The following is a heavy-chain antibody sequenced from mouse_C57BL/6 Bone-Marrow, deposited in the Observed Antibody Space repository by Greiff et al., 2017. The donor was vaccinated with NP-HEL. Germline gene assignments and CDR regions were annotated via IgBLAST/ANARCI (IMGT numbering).Heavy chain of an antibody. D-gene: IGHD1-1*01. V-gene: IGHV3-6*01. CDR3: ARGRELLRSDFDY. J-gene: IGHJ2*01. CDR2: ISYDGSN. CDR1: GYSITSGYY. Sequence: VQLKESGPGLVKPSQSLSLTCSVTGYSITSGYYWNWIRQFPGNKLEWMGYISYDGSNNYNPSLKNRISITRDTSKNQFFLKLNSVTTEDTATYYCARGRELLRSDFDYWGQGTTLTVSS.